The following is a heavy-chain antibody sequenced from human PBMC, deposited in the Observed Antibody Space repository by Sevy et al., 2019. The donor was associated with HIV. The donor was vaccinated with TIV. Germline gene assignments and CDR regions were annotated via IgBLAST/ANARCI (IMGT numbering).Heavy chain of an antibody. J-gene: IGHJ2*01. V-gene: IGHV4-59*01. CDR1: GGSISSYY. CDR3: ASYYSENLDWYFDL. CDR2: IYYSGST. D-gene: IGHD1-26*01. Sequence: QPSETLSLTCTVSGGSISSYYWSWIRQPPGKGLEWIGYIYYSGSTNYNPSLKSRVTISVDTSKNQFSLKLSSVTAADTAMYYCASYYSENLDWYFDLWGRGTLVTVSS.